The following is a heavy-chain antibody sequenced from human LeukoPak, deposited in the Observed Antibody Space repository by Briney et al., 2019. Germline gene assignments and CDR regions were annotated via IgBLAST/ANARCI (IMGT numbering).Heavy chain of an antibody. CDR2: IYSSGST. V-gene: IGHV4-39*02. CDR3: ARDWRGDKYCSGGSCSL. J-gene: IGHJ4*02. CDR1: GASVSGSPYY. Sequence: PSETLSLTCTVSGASVSGSPYYWGWIRQPPGKGLEWIGSIYSSGSTYYNASLQSRVTISIETSKNQISLRLNSVTAADTAVYYCARDWRGDKYCSGGSCSLWGQGTLVTVSS. D-gene: IGHD2-15*01.